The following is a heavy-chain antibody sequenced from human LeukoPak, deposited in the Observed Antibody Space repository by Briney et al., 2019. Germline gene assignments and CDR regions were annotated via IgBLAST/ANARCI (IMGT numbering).Heavy chain of an antibody. CDR2: ISYDGSNK. Sequence: GGSLRLSCAASGFTFSSYAMHWVRQAPGKGLEWVAVISYDGSNKYYADSVRGRFTISRDNSKNTLYLQMNSLRAEDTAVYYCARGRDYYGSGSYLGYWGQGTLVTVSS. CDR3: ARGRDYYGSGSYLGY. D-gene: IGHD3-10*01. J-gene: IGHJ4*02. CDR1: GFTFSSYA. V-gene: IGHV3-30-3*01.